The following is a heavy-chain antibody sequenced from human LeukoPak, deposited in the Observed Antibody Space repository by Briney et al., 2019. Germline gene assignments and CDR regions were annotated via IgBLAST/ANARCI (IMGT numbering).Heavy chain of an antibody. CDR2: IYPGDADT. CDR1: GYSFTTYW. D-gene: IGHD5/OR15-5a*01. V-gene: IGHV5-51*01. Sequence: PGESLKISCKGSGYSFTTYWIGWVRQLPGKGLEWMGTIYPGDADTRYSPSFQGQVTISADKSITTAYLQWSSLKASDTAIYYCARRGSTAEWFDPWGQGTLVTVSS. CDR3: ARRGSTAEWFDP. J-gene: IGHJ5*02.